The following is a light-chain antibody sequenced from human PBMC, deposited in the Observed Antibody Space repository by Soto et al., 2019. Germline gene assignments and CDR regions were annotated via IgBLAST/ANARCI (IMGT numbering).Light chain of an antibody. V-gene: IGKV3-20*01. J-gene: IGKJ1*01. CDR1: QSVSSSY. CDR3: QQYDSSPET. CDR2: GAA. Sequence: EIVLTQSPGTLSLSPGERATLSCRASQSVSSSYLAWYQQKPGQAPRLLIYGAASRATGIPDRFSGSGSGTDFTLTISSLEPADFAVDYCQQYDSSPETFGQGTKVDIK.